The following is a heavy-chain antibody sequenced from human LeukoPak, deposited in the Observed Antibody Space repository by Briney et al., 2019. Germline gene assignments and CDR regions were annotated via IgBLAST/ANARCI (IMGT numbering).Heavy chain of an antibody. J-gene: IGHJ4*02. D-gene: IGHD3-16*02. CDR3: ARGYYDYVWGSYHYPFDY. V-gene: IGHV1-46*01. Sequence: ASVKVSCKASGYTFTSYYMHWVRQAPGQGLEWMGIINPSGGSTSYAQKFQGRVTMTRDTSTSTVYMELSSLRSEDTAVYYCARGYYDYVWGSYHYPFDYWGQGTLVTVSS. CDR2: INPSGGST. CDR1: GYTFTSYY.